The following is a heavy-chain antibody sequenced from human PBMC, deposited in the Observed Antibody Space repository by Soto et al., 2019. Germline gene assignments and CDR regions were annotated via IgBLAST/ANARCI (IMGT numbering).Heavy chain of an antibody. J-gene: IGHJ4*02. Sequence: QVQLQESVPGLVKPSGTLFLTCDVSGGSISSSHWWSWVRQPPGKGLEWIGEIYHSGSANYNPSLKSRVTISVDKSKNQFSLKLSSVTAADTAVYYCASRIAVAGTGNYWGQGTLVTVSS. V-gene: IGHV4-4*02. D-gene: IGHD6-13*01. CDR3: ASRIAVAGTGNY. CDR2: IYHSGSA. CDR1: GGSISSSHW.